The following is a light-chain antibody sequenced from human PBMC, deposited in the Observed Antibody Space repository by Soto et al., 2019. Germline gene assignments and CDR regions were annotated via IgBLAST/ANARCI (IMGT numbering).Light chain of an antibody. CDR3: TSYSSFGGLLDV. CDR2: EVN. Sequence: QSALTQPASVSGSPGQSITFSCTGTGSDVGGYNYVSWYQHHPGKAPKLIIYEVNNRPSGISDRFSGSKSGNTASLTISGLQAEDEADYFCTSYSSFGGLLDVFGTGTKLTVL. CDR1: GSDVGGYNY. J-gene: IGLJ1*01. V-gene: IGLV2-14*01.